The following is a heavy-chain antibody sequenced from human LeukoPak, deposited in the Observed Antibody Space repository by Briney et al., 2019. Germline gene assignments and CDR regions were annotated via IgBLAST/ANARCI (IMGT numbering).Heavy chain of an antibody. Sequence: PGGSLRLSCAASGFTFSSYSMNWVRQAPGKGLEWVSSISSSSSYIYYADSVKGRFTISRDNAKNSLYLQMNSLRAEDTAVYYCARDTYDYVWGSYRLFDYWGQGTLVTVSS. CDR3: ARDTYDYVWGSYRLFDY. J-gene: IGHJ4*02. D-gene: IGHD3-16*02. CDR2: ISSSSSYI. V-gene: IGHV3-21*01. CDR1: GFTFSSYS.